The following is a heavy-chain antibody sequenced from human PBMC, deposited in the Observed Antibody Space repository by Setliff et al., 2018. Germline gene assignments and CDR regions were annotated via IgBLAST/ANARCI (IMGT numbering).Heavy chain of an antibody. CDR2: IIPIFGTA. V-gene: IGHV1-69*06. CDR1: GGTFSIYT. Sequence: SVKVSCKASGGTFSIYTISWVRQAPGQGLEWMGGIIPIFGTAIYAQKFQGRVTMTEDTSTDTAYMELSSLRSEDTAVYYCATGGLLWFGELSGGAFDIWGKGQWSPSPQ. CDR3: ATGGLLWFGELSGGAFDI. J-gene: IGHJ3*02. D-gene: IGHD3-10*01.